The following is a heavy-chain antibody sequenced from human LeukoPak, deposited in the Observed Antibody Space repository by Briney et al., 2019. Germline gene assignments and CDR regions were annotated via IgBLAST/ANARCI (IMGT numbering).Heavy chain of an antibody. CDR1: GYSISSGYY. CDR2: IYYSGST. V-gene: IGHV4-61*01. Sequence: PSETLSLTCAVSGYSISSGYYWNWIRQPPGKGLEWIGYIYYSGSTNYNPSLQSRVTISVDTSKNQFSLKLTSVTAADTAMYYCARGGNDFWSGLMYNWFDPWGQGTLVTVSS. CDR3: ARGGNDFWSGLMYNWFDP. J-gene: IGHJ5*02. D-gene: IGHD3-3*01.